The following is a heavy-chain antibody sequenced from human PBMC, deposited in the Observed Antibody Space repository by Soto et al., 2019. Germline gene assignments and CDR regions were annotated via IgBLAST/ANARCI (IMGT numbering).Heavy chain of an antibody. CDR2: IYYSGST. V-gene: IGHV4-31*03. CDR3: ARSIPAARVLGWFDP. D-gene: IGHD2-2*01. Sequence: PSETLSLTCTVSGGSISSGGYYWSWIRQHPGKGLEWIGYIYYSGSTYYNPSLKSRVTISVDTSKNQFSLKLSSVTAADTAVYYCARSIPAARVLGWFDPWGQGTLVTVSS. J-gene: IGHJ5*02. CDR1: GGSISSGGYY.